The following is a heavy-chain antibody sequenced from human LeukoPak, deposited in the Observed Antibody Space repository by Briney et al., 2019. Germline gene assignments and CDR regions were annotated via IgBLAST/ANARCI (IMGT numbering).Heavy chain of an antibody. V-gene: IGHV3-53*01. D-gene: IGHD6-19*01. J-gene: IGHJ4*02. CDR2: IYSGGNT. CDR3: ARGDSSGYYYFDY. CDR1: GFTVSSNY. Sequence: GGCLRLTGAASGFTVSSNYMSWVRQAPGKGLEWVSVIYSGGNTYYADSVKGRFTISRDNSKNTLYLQMNSLRAEDTAVYYCARGDSSGYYYFDYWGQGTLVTVSS.